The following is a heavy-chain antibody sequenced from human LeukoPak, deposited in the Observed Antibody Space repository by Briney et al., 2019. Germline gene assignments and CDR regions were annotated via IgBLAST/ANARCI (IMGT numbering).Heavy chain of an antibody. J-gene: IGHJ4*02. CDR3: ARHARSDYANAKFDC. V-gene: IGHV4-4*09. CDR2: IYTSVST. CDR1: GDSISSYY. D-gene: IGHD4-17*01. Sequence: SETLSLTCTVSGDSISSYYWSWIRQPPGKGLEWIGYIYTSVSTNCNPSLRRRVTMSVDTSKNQFSLKLSSVAAADTAVYYCARHARSDYANAKFDCWGQGALVTVSS.